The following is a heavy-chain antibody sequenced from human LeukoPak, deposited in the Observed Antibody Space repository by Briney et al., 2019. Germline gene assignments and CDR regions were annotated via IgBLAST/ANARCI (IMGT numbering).Heavy chain of an antibody. CDR1: GFTFSSYA. V-gene: IGHV3-23*01. Sequence: GGSLRLSCAASGFTFSSYAMSWVRQAPGKGLEWVSAISGSGGSTYYADSVKGRFTISRDNVKNSLYLQMNSLRAEDTAVYYCVREGTTEALFDYWGQGSLVTVSS. CDR3: VREGTTEALFDY. D-gene: IGHD1-1*01. CDR2: ISGSGGST. J-gene: IGHJ4*02.